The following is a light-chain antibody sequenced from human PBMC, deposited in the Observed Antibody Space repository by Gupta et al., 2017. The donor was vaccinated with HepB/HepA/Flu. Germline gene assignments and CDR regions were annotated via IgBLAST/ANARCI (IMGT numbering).Light chain of an antibody. CDR1: QSLLHSNGYNY. CDR3: MQALQTPLT. V-gene: IGKV2-28*01. Sequence: DIVMTQSPLSLPVTPGEPASISCRSSQSLLHSNGYNYLDWYLQKPGQSPQLLIYWGSNRASGVPDRFSGSGSGTDFTLKISRVEAEDVGVFYCMQALQTPLTFGQGTXVEI. CDR2: WGS. J-gene: IGKJ1*01.